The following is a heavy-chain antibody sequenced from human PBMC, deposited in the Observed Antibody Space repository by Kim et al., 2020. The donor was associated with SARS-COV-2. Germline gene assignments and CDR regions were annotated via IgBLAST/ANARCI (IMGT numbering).Heavy chain of an antibody. V-gene: IGHV3-30-3*01. J-gene: IGHJ4*02. CDR2: GSNK. CDR3: ARAPEGDY. Sequence: GSNKNYADAGKGRCTISRDNSKSTLYRQRNSLRAEDTAVYYCARAPEGDYWGQGTLVTVSS.